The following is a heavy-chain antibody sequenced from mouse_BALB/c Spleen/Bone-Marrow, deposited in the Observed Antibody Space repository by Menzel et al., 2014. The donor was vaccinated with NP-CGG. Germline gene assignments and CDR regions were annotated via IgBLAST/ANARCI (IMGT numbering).Heavy chain of an antibody. Sequence: VQLVESGAELVKPGASVKLSCKASGYTFTSYYMYWVKQRPGQGLEWIGEINPSNGGTNFNEKFKSKATLTVDKSSSTAYMQLSSLTSEDSAVYYCTRYGNYYFDYWGQGTTLTVSS. J-gene: IGHJ2*01. CDR1: GYTFTSYY. CDR2: INPSNGGT. CDR3: TRYGNYYFDY. D-gene: IGHD2-1*01. V-gene: IGHV1S81*02.